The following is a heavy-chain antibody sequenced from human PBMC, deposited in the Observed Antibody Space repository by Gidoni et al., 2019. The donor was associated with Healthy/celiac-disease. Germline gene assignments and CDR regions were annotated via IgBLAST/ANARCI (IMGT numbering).Heavy chain of an antibody. CDR2: INPNSDGT. Sequence: VQLVQSGADVKKPGAPVKLSCKASGYTFTGYYRHWVRQAPGQGLEWMGWINPNSDGTNYAQKLQGMVTITRDTSISTAYMELSRVRSDDTAVYYCARERGYSGYDYVVDYWGQGTLVTVSS. D-gene: IGHD5-12*01. V-gene: IGHV1-2*02. CDR3: ARERGYSGYDYVVDY. CDR1: GYTFTGYY. J-gene: IGHJ4*02.